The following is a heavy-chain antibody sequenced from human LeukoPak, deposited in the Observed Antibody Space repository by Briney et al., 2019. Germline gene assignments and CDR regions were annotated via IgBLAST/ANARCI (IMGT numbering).Heavy chain of an antibody. J-gene: IGHJ6*02. CDR1: GFTFGSYA. Sequence: PGGSLRLSCAASGFTFGSYAMHWVRQAPGKGLEWVAVISYDGSNKYYADSVKGRFTISRDNSKNTLYLQMNSLRAEDTAVYYCARDPSSSSFRLVGYYYGMDVWGQGTTVTVSS. CDR3: ARDPSSSSFRLVGYYYGMDV. D-gene: IGHD6-6*01. CDR2: ISYDGSNK. V-gene: IGHV3-30-3*01.